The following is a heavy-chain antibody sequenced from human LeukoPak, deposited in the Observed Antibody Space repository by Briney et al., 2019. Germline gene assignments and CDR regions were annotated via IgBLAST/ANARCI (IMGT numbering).Heavy chain of an antibody. CDR2: ISAYNGNT. D-gene: IGHD6-19*01. CDR3: ARDLGRTGVGIAVAGAGY. Sequence: ASVKVSCKASGYTFTSYGISWVRQAPGQGLEWMGWISAYNGNTNHAQKLQGRVTMTTDTSTSTAYMELRSLRSDDTAVYYCARDLGRTGVGIAVAGAGYWGQGTLVTVSS. J-gene: IGHJ4*02. V-gene: IGHV1-18*01. CDR1: GYTFTSYG.